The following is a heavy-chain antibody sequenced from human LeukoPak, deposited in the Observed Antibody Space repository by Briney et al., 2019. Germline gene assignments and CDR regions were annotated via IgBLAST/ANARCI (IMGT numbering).Heavy chain of an antibody. D-gene: IGHD1/OR15-1a*01. J-gene: IGHJ6*02. CDR2: INGCNGNT. CDR1: GYTFTSYG. V-gene: IGHV1-18*01. CDR3: ARDWNNDMDV. Sequence: GASVKVSCKASGYTFTSYGISWVRQAPRQGLEWMGWINGCNGNTNYAQKFQGRVTMTTDTSTSTAYMELRSLRSDDTAVYYCARDWNNDMDVWGQGTTVTVSS.